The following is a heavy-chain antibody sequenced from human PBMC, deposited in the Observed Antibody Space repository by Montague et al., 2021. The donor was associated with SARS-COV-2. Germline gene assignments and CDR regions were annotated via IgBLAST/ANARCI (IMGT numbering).Heavy chain of an antibody. Sequence: SETLSLTCTVSGGSISSSSYYWGWIRQPPGKGLEWIGSIYYSGSTYYNPSLKSRVTISVDTSKNQFSLKLSSVTAADTAVYYRDGSSEEEYYFDYWGQGTLVTVSS. D-gene: IGHD3-22*01. CDR2: IYYSGST. CDR1: GGSISSSSYY. CDR3: DGSSEEEYYFDY. V-gene: IGHV4-39*01. J-gene: IGHJ4*02.